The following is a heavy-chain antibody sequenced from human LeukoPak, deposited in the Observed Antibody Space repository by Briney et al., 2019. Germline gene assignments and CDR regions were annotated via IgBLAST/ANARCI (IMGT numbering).Heavy chain of an antibody. CDR1: GFTFSSYS. CDR3: ARDGGGLFIDY. V-gene: IGHV3-21*01. CDR2: ISSSSSYI. J-gene: IGHJ4*02. Sequence: GGSLRLSCAASGFTFSSYSMNWVRQAPGKGLEWASSISSSSSYIYYADSVKGRFTISRDNAKNSLYLQMNSLRAEDTAVYYCARDGGGLFIDYWGQGTLVTVSS. D-gene: IGHD3-16*01.